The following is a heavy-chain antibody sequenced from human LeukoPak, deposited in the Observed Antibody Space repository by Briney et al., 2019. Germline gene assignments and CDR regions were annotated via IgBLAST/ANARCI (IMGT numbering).Heavy chain of an antibody. Sequence: GGSLRLSCAASGFAFSSYSMKWVRQAPGKGLEWVSYISSTSSTIYYADSVKGRFTISRDNAKNSLYLQMNSLRAEDTAVYYCASRAGYSSSWSAFDYWGQGTLVTVSS. CDR1: GFAFSSYS. V-gene: IGHV3-48*01. D-gene: IGHD6-13*01. CDR2: ISSTSSTI. CDR3: ASRAGYSSSWSAFDY. J-gene: IGHJ4*02.